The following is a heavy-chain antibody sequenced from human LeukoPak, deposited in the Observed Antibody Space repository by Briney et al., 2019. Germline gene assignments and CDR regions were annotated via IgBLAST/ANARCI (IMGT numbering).Heavy chain of an antibody. CDR1: TFAFSNYW. CDR2: IKEDGGEK. Sequence: GGSLRLSCTASTFAFSNYWMSWVRQAPGKGLEWVANIKEDGGEKDYLDSVKGRFTISRDNSKNTLYLQMNSLRADDTAVYYCARVGSSSLLNAFDIWGQGTMVTVSS. CDR3: ARVGSSSLLNAFDI. V-gene: IGHV3-7*03. D-gene: IGHD6-13*01. J-gene: IGHJ3*02.